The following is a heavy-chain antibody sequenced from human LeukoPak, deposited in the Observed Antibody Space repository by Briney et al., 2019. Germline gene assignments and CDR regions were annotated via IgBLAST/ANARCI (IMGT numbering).Heavy chain of an antibody. V-gene: IGHV1-46*01. Sequence: ASVKVSCKASGYTFTSYYMHWVRQAPGQGLEWMGIINPSGGSTSYAQKFQGRVTMTRDMSTSTVYMELSSLRSEDTAVYYCARDRANSYYDFWSGYSYYYYMDVWGKGTTVTISS. CDR3: ARDRANSYYDFWSGYSYYYYMDV. J-gene: IGHJ6*03. D-gene: IGHD3-3*01. CDR1: GYTFTSYY. CDR2: INPSGGST.